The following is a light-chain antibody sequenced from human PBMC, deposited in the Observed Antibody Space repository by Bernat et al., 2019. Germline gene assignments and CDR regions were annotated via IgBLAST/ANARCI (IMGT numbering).Light chain of an antibody. Sequence: DIQMTQSPSSLSASVGDRVTITCRASQGISNYLAWYQQKPGKVPKLLIYATSTLQSGVPSRFSGSGSGTDFTLTLRSMQPEDVASYYCQKYNSSPFTFGPKTKVDIK. CDR3: QKYNSSPFT. CDR2: ATS. V-gene: IGKV1-27*01. CDR1: QGISNY. J-gene: IGKJ3*01.